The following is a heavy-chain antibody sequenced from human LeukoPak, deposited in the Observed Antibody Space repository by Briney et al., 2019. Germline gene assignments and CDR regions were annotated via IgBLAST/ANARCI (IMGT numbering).Heavy chain of an antibody. Sequence: PSETLSLTCTVSGGSISSSSYYWGWIRQPPGKGLEWIGSIYYSGSTYYNPSLKSRVTISVDTSKNQFSLKLSSVTAADTAVYYCARDHGEVKHATVMTSPDPWGQGTLVTVSS. J-gene: IGHJ5*02. D-gene: IGHD4-17*01. CDR3: ARDHGEVKHATVMTSPDP. CDR2: IYYSGST. CDR1: GGSISSSSYY. V-gene: IGHV4-39*07.